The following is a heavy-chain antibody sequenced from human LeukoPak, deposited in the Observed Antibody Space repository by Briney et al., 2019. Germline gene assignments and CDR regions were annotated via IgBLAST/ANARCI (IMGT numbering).Heavy chain of an antibody. CDR2: IYYSGTT. Sequence: SETLSLTCTVSGSSISCTTYYWGWIRQPPGKGLEWIGSIYYSGTTYYNPSLKSRVTISVDTSKNQFSLSLSSVTAADTALYYCARIDSSGWNEARGAFDIWGQGTMVTVSS. J-gene: IGHJ3*02. CDR3: ARIDSSGWNEARGAFDI. CDR1: GSSISCTTYY. D-gene: IGHD6-19*01. V-gene: IGHV4-39*01.